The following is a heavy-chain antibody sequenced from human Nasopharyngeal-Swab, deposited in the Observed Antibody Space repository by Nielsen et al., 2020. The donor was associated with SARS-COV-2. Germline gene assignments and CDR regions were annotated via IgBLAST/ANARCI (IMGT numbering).Heavy chain of an antibody. J-gene: IGHJ6*03. V-gene: IGHV3-30*02. CDR2: IRYDGSNK. Sequence: GESLKISCAASGFTFSSYGMHWVRQAPGKGLEWVAFIRYDGSNKYYADSVKGRFTISRDNSKNTLYLQMNSLRAEDTAVYYCAKGRYCSSTSCHYYYYYYMDVWGKGTTVTVSS. CDR3: AKGRYCSSTSCHYYYYYYMDV. D-gene: IGHD2-2*01. CDR1: GFTFSSYG.